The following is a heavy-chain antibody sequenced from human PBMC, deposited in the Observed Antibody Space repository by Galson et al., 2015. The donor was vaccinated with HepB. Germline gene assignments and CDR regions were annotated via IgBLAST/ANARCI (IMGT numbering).Heavy chain of an antibody. D-gene: IGHD2-2*01. CDR3: ARGEMCSSTSCYSYSDY. CDR1: GYTFTSYG. J-gene: IGHJ4*02. Sequence: SVKVSCKASGYTFTSYGISWVRQAPGQGLEWMGWISAYNGNTNYAQKLQGRVTMTTDTSTSTAYMELSSLRSEDTAVYYCARGEMCSSTSCYSYSDYWGQGTLVTVSS. CDR2: ISAYNGNT. V-gene: IGHV1-18*04.